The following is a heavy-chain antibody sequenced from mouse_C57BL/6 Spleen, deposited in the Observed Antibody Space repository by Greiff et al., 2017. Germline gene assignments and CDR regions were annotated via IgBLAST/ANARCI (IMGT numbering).Heavy chain of an antibody. CDR2: ISYDGSN. CDR1: GYSITSGYY. J-gene: IGHJ1*03. Sequence: VQLKESGPGLVKPSQSLSLPCSVTGYSITSGYYWNWIRQFPGNKLEWMGYISYDGSNNYNPSLKNRISITRDTSKNQFFLKLNSLTTEDTATYYCARPPIYYYGSSYDWYFDVWGTGTTVTVSS. D-gene: IGHD1-1*01. V-gene: IGHV3-6*01. CDR3: ARPPIYYYGSSYDWYFDV.